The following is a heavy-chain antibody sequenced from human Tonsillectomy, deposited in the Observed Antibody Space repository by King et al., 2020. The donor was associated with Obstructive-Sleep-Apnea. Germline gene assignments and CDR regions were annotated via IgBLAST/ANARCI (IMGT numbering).Heavy chain of an antibody. CDR2: IYYIGST. V-gene: IGHV4-39*07. CDR3: ARTPIAAAGSDG. J-gene: IGHJ4*02. Sequence: QLQESGPGLVKPSETLSLTCTVSGGSISSSGYYWGWIRQPPGKGLEWMGSIYYIGSTYYNPSLKSRVTISVDTSKNQFSLKLSSVTAADTAVYYCARTPIAAAGSDGWGQGTLVTVSA. D-gene: IGHD6-13*01. CDR1: GGSISSSGYY.